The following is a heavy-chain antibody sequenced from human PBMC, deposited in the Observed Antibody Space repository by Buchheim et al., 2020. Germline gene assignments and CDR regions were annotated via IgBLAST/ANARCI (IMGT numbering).Heavy chain of an antibody. V-gene: IGHV3-74*01. CDR2: INSDGSST. CDR1: GFTFTTYW. Sequence: EVQLVESGGALVQPGGSLRLSCTISGFTFTTYWMHWVRQAPGQGLVWVSRINSDGSSTNYADSVQGRFTISRDTVENTLYLQMNSLRAEDTAGYYCARDGRFRSSSIYYYFMGVWGQGTT. D-gene: IGHD6-13*01. J-gene: IGHJ6*02. CDR3: ARDGRFRSSSIYYYFMGV.